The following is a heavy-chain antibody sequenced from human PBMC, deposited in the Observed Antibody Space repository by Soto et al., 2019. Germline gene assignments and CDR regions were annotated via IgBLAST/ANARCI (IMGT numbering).Heavy chain of an antibody. CDR1: GFTFSSYG. V-gene: IGHV3-33*01. CDR3: ARDLRYSSSWYLGAEYFQH. D-gene: IGHD6-13*01. J-gene: IGHJ1*01. CDR2: IWYDGSNK. Sequence: QVQLVESGGGVVQPGRSLRLSCAASGFTFSSYGMHWVRQDPGKGLEWVAVIWYDGSNKYYADSVKGRFTISRDNSKNTLYLQMNSLRAEDTAVYYCARDLRYSSSWYLGAEYFQHWGQGTLVTVSS.